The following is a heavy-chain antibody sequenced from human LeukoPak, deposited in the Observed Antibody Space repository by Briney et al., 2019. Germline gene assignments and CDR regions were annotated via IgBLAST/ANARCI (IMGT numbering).Heavy chain of an antibody. J-gene: IGHJ4*02. V-gene: IGHV1-8*01. D-gene: IGHD2-21*02. Sequence: ASVKVSCKASGYTFTSYDINWVRQATGQGLEWMGWMNPNSGNTGYAQKFQGRVTMTRNTSISTAHMELSSLRSEDTAVYYCARVHMGVTEEFDYWGQGTLVTVSS. CDR1: GYTFTSYD. CDR2: MNPNSGNT. CDR3: ARVHMGVTEEFDY.